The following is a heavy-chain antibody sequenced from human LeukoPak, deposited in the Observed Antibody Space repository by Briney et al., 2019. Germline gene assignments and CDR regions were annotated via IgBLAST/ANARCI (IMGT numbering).Heavy chain of an antibody. D-gene: IGHD5-24*01. CDR2: ISYDGGNK. CDR1: GFTFSTYG. Sequence: GGSLRLSCAASGFTFSTYGLHWVRQAPGKGLEWVALISYDGGNKNYISSVKGRFTISRDNSKNTLYLQMNSLRAEDTAAYYCALQSDAFDIWGQGTMVTVSS. V-gene: IGHV3-30*03. J-gene: IGHJ3*02. CDR3: ALQSDAFDI.